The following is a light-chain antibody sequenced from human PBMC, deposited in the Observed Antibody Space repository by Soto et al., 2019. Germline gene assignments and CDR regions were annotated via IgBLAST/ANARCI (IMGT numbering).Light chain of an antibody. CDR3: QQYNNWPRIT. CDR2: GAS. CDR1: QSVSSN. V-gene: IGKV3-15*01. Sequence: EIMLTQYPATLSLSPGERATLSCRASQSVSSNLAWYQQKPGQAPRLLIYGASTRATGIPARFSGSGSGTEFTLTISSLQSEDFAVYYCQQYNNWPRITFGQGTRLEIK. J-gene: IGKJ5*01.